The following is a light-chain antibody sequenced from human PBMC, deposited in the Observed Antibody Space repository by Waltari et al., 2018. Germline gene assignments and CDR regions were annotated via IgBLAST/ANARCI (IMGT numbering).Light chain of an antibody. V-gene: IGLV2-14*03. CDR1: SSDSGGYNY. Sequence: SALTQPDSVSGSPGQSITISCSGISSDSGGYNYVSWYQQHPGEAPKLIIYDVTNRPSGVSDRFSGCKSGSSASLTISGLQPEDEADYYCSSFTSSTTGIFGGGTKLTVL. CDR3: SSFTSSTTGI. J-gene: IGLJ2*01. CDR2: DVT.